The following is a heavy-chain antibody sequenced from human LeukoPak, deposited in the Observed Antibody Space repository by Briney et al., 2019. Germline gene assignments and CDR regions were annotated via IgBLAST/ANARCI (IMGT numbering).Heavy chain of an antibody. J-gene: IGHJ4*02. CDR1: GFALRSYG. CDR3: VKVSDGDYYFDY. Sequence: PGRSLRVSCAASGFALRSYGMHWVRQAPGKGLEWVAVIWYDGSNKYYADSVKGRFTISRDNSKNTLYLQMNSLRAEDTAMYYCVKVSDGDYYFDYWGQGTLVTVSS. CDR2: IWYDGSNK. V-gene: IGHV3-33*06. D-gene: IGHD4-17*01.